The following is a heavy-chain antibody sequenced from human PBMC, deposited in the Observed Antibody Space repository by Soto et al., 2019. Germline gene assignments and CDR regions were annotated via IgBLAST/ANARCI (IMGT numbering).Heavy chain of an antibody. J-gene: IGHJ4*02. Sequence: GGSLRLSCAASGFTFSSYAMSWVRQAPGKGLEWVSAISGSGGSTYYADSVKGRFTISRDNSKNTPYLQMDSLRAEDTAVYYCAKDLIVATIRDYWGQGTLVTVSS. CDR3: AKDLIVATIRDY. D-gene: IGHD5-12*01. V-gene: IGHV3-23*01. CDR1: GFTFSSYA. CDR2: ISGSGGST.